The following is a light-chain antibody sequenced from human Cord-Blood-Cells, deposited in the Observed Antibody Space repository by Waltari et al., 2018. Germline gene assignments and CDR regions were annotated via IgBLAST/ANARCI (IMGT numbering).Light chain of an antibody. Sequence: SLAVSLGERATINCKSSQSVLYSSNNKNYLAWYQQKPGQPPKLLIYWASTRESGVPDRFSGSGSGTEFTLTISSLQAEDVAVYYCQQYYSTPRTFGQGTKLEIK. V-gene: IGKV4-1*01. J-gene: IGKJ2*01. CDR3: QQYYSTPRT. CDR2: WAS. CDR1: QSVLYSSNNKNY.